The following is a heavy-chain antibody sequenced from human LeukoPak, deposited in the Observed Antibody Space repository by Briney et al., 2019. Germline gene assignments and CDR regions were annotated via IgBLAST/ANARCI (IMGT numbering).Heavy chain of an antibody. CDR1: GGSVSSSHYY. D-gene: IGHD5/OR15-5a*01. CDR2: IYYSGST. Sequence: SETLSLTCSVSGGSVSSSHYYWGWIRQPPGEGLQWIGNIYYSGSTYYNPSLESRVTISLDTSKNYFSLNLGSVTAADTAVYYCARQVSDYYYYYMDVWGKGTAVTVSS. J-gene: IGHJ6*03. V-gene: IGHV4-39*01. CDR3: ARQVSDYYYYYMDV.